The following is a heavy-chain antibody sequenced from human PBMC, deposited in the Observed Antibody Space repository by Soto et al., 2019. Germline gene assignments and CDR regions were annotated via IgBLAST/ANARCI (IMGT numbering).Heavy chain of an antibody. CDR3: AHIPDDLTGWLG. D-gene: IGHD3-9*01. J-gene: IGHJ4*02. Sequence: QITLKESGPTLVNPTQTLTLTCTFSGFSLSTSGVGVGWIRQPPGKALEWLALIFWDDDKHYSTSLKSRLTITKDNPKNQMVLTVNNMDAVDTATYYCAHIPDDLTGWLGWGQGTLVTVSS. V-gene: IGHV2-5*02. CDR2: IFWDDDK. CDR1: GFSLSTSGVG.